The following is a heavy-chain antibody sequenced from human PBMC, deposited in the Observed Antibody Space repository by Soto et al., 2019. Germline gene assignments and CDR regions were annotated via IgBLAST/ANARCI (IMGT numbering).Heavy chain of an antibody. D-gene: IGHD3-3*01. J-gene: IGHJ6*02. CDR1: GYTFTSYD. CDR3: ARANGITIFRVVIALYGMDV. V-gene: IGHV1-8*01. CDR2: MDPNSGNT. Sequence: ASVKVSCKASGYTFTSYDINWVRQATGQGLEWMGWMDPNSGNTGYAQKFQGRVTMTRNTSISTAYMELSSLRSEDTAVYYCARANGITIFRVVIALYGMDVWGQGTTVTIYS.